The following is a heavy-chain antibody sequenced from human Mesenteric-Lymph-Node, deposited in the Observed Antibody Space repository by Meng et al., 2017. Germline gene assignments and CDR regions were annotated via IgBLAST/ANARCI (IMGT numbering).Heavy chain of an antibody. Sequence: SETLSLTCTVSGGSISSSSYYWGWIRQPPGKGLEWIGSIYYSGSTYYNPSLKSRVTISVDTSKNQFSLKLSSVTAADTAVYYCARDYGSGSYYNLGGNTQFDYWGQGTLVTVSS. CDR3: ARDYGSGSYYNLGGNTQFDY. CDR2: IYYSGST. CDR1: GGSISSSSYY. D-gene: IGHD3-10*01. J-gene: IGHJ4*02. V-gene: IGHV4-39*07.